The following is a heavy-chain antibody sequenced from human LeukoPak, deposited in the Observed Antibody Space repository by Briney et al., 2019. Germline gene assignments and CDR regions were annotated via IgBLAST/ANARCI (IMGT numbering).Heavy chain of an antibody. V-gene: IGHV3-48*01. Sequence: GGSLRLSCAASGFTFSSYSMNWVRQAPGKGLEWVSYISSSSSTIYYADSVKGRFTISRDNAKNPLYLQMNSLRAEDTAVYYCASQPGSSGWYEYFQHWGQGTLVTVSS. J-gene: IGHJ1*01. CDR1: GFTFSSYS. D-gene: IGHD6-19*01. CDR2: ISSSSSTI. CDR3: ASQPGSSGWYEYFQH.